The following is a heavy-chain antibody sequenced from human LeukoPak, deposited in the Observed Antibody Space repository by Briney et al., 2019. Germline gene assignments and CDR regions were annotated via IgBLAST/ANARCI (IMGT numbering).Heavy chain of an antibody. CDR2: INHSGST. J-gene: IGHJ4*02. V-gene: IGHV4-34*01. CDR3: ARARRLYYYDSSYYFDY. D-gene: IGHD3-22*01. Sequence: SETLSLTCAVYGGSFSGYYWSWIRQPPGKGLEWIGGINHSGSTNYNPSLKSRVTISVDTSKNQFSLKLSSVTAADTAVYYCARARRLYYYDSSYYFDYWGQGTLVTVSS. CDR1: GGSFSGYY.